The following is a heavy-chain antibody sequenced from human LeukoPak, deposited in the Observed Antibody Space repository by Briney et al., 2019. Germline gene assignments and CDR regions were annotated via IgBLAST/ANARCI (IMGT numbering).Heavy chain of an antibody. CDR3: AKGRLVAGTEDYFDD. V-gene: IGHV3-23*01. CDR2: ISGSGGST. CDR1: GFPFNSYA. D-gene: IGHD6-19*01. J-gene: IGHJ4*02. Sequence: GGSLTLSCAPSGFPFNSYAMSGPPHAPGKGLECVSAISGSGGSTYYADSVKGRFTISRDNSKNTLYLQMNSLRAEDTAVYYCAKGRLVAGTEDYFDDWGQGTLVTVSS.